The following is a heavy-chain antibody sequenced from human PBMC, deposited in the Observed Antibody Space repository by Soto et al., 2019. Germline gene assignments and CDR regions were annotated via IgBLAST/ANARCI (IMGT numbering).Heavy chain of an antibody. Sequence: QVQLQESGPGLVKPSETLSLTCTVSGGSISSYYWSWIRQPPGKGLEWIGDIYYSGSTNYNPSLKSRVTISVDTSKNQFSLKLSSVTAADTAVYYCAGNPWSSWSTFDPWGQGTLVTVSS. J-gene: IGHJ5*02. CDR2: IYYSGST. V-gene: IGHV4-59*01. CDR1: GGSISSYY. D-gene: IGHD6-13*01. CDR3: AGNPWSSWSTFDP.